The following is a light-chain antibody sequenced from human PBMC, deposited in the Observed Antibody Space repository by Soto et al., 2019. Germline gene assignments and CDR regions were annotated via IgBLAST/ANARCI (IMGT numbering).Light chain of an antibody. CDR2: GAS. CDR3: QQFSSYPLT. Sequence: EIILTQSPDTLSLSPGERATLSCRASQTVSSNYLAWCQQRPGQAPRLLIYGASTRAAGIPDRFSGSGSGTEFTLTISSLEPEDFAVYYCQQFSSYPLTFGGGTKVDIK. CDR1: QTVSSNY. J-gene: IGKJ4*01. V-gene: IGKV3-20*01.